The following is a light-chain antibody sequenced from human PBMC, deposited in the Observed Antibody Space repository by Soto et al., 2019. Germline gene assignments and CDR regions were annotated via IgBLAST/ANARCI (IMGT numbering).Light chain of an antibody. J-gene: IGKJ4*01. CDR2: GAS. CDR1: QSVSSSY. Sequence: EIVLTQSPGTLSLSPGERATLSCRASQSVSSSYLDWYQQKPGQAPRLLIYGASSRATGIPDRFSGSGSGTDFTLTISRLEPEVFAVYYCQQSGSSLTFGGGTTVDI. V-gene: IGKV3-20*01. CDR3: QQSGSSLT.